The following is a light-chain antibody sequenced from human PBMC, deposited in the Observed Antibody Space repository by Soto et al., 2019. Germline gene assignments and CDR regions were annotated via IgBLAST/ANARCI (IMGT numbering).Light chain of an antibody. CDR1: QSISYW. CDR3: QQANSFAVT. V-gene: IGKV1-12*01. CDR2: AAS. Sequence: FYMSHAPSYLSGARPERPTMTSPASQSISYWLAWYQHKAGKAPKLLIYAASSLESGVPSRFSGSGSGPAFPLTISSLQPEDFATYYCQQANSFAVTFGQGTRVEIK. J-gene: IGKJ1*01.